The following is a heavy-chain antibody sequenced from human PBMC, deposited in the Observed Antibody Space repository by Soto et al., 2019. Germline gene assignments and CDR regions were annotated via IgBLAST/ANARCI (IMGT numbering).Heavy chain of an antibody. D-gene: IGHD6-19*01. CDR3: VRRAIGVYGLDV. CDR1: GFTFSSHG. CDR2: IWSDGSNK. J-gene: IGHJ6*04. Sequence: QVHLVESGGGVVQPGRSLRLSCIASGFTFSSHGMHWVRQVPGKGLEWVAVIWSDGSNKYYADSVKGRFTISRDNSKNTLYLQMNSLRAEDRAVYYGVRRAIGVYGLDVWGKGTTVTVSS. V-gene: IGHV3-33*01.